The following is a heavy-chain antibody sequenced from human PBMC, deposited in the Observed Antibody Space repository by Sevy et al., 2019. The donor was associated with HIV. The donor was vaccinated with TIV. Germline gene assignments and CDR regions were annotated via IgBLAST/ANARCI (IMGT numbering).Heavy chain of an antibody. D-gene: IGHD3-10*01. V-gene: IGHV3-21*01. J-gene: IGHJ6*02. CDR2: ISSASSYI. CDR1: AFTFSGYS. CDR3: AGDRGVGTSSYGLDV. Sequence: GGSLRLSCAASAFTFSGYSMSWVRQAPGKGLEWVSSISSASSYIYYADSVKGRFAISRDNAKNSLYLQMNSLRAEDTVVYYCAGDRGVGTSSYGLDVWGQGTTVTVSS.